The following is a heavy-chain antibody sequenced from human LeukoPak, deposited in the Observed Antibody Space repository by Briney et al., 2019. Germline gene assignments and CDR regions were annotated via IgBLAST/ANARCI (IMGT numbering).Heavy chain of an antibody. Sequence: SETLSLTCTVSGGSISRYYWSWIRQPPGKGLEWIGYIYYSGSTNHNPSLKSRVTISVDTSKNQFSLKLSSVTAADTAVYYCAREPIAVADRGGFDYWGQGTLVTVSS. D-gene: IGHD6-19*01. CDR3: AREPIAVADRGGFDY. CDR1: GGSISRYY. J-gene: IGHJ4*02. V-gene: IGHV4-59*01. CDR2: IYYSGST.